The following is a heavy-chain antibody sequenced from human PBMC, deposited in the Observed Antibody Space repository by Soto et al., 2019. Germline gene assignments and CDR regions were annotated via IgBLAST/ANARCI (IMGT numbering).Heavy chain of an antibody. V-gene: IGHV3-11*01. Sequence: GGSLRLSCAASGFTFSYYYMSWIRQAPGKGLEWVSYISSSGSTIYYADSVKGRFTISRDNAKNSLYLQMNSLRAEDTAVYYCARVKSPSRSRVLRFLEWLYFDYWGQGTLVTVSS. CDR2: ISSSGSTI. CDR3: ARVKSPSRSRVLRFLEWLYFDY. D-gene: IGHD3-3*01. CDR1: GFTFSYYY. J-gene: IGHJ4*02.